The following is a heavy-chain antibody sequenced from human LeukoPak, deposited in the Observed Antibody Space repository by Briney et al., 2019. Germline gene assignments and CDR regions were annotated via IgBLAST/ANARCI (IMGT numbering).Heavy chain of an antibody. Sequence: LSLTCAVYGGSFSDYYWSWIRQAPGKGLEWVSYISSSGSTIYYADSVKGRFTISRDNAKNSLYLQMNSLRAEDTAVYYCARASKPYPGGYYYYMDVWGKGTTVTVSS. CDR2: ISSSGSTI. J-gene: IGHJ6*03. CDR1: GGSFSDYY. D-gene: IGHD1-26*01. CDR3: ARASKPYPGGYYYYMDV. V-gene: IGHV3-11*04.